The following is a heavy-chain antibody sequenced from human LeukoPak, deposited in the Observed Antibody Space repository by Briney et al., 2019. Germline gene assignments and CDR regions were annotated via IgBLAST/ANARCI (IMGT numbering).Heavy chain of an antibody. Sequence: ASVKVSCKASGYTFTGYYMHWVRQAPGQGLEWMGWINPNSGGTNYAQKFQGRVTMTRDTSTSTVYMELSSLRSEDTAVYYCARDLGAYMVRGVIMSDAFDIWGQGTMVTVSS. CDR2: INPNSGGT. V-gene: IGHV1-2*02. J-gene: IGHJ3*02. CDR3: ARDLGAYMVRGVIMSDAFDI. CDR1: GYTFTGYY. D-gene: IGHD3-10*01.